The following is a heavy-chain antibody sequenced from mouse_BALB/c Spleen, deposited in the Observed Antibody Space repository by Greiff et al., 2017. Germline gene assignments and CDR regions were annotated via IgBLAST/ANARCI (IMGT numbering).Heavy chain of an antibody. J-gene: IGHJ4*01. CDR2: INPSTGYT. V-gene: IGHV1-7*01. CDR3: ARGPGAMDY. Sequence: QVQLKQSGAELAKPGASVKMSCKASGYTFTSYWMHWVKQRPGQGLEWIGYINPSTGYTEYNQKFKDKATLTADKSSSTAYMQLSSLTSEDSAVYYCARGPGAMDYWGQGTSVTVSS. D-gene: IGHD3-2*02. CDR1: GYTFTSYW.